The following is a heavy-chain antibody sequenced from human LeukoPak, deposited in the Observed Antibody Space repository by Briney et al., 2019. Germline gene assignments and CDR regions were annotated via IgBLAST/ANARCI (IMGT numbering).Heavy chain of an antibody. V-gene: IGHV3-23*01. Sequence: GGSLRLSCAASGFTFSTYAMSWVRQAPGKGLEWVSAISDSGDSTYYADSVKGRFTISRDNSKNTLYLQMNSPRAEDTALYYCAKEPLYSSGWYTFDYWGQGTLVTVSS. CDR1: GFTFSTYA. CDR2: ISDSGDST. CDR3: AKEPLYSSGWYTFDY. D-gene: IGHD6-19*01. J-gene: IGHJ4*02.